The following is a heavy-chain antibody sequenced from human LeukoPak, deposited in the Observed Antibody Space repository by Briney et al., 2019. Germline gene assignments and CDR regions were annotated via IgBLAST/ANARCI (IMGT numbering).Heavy chain of an antibody. V-gene: IGHV3-23*01. D-gene: IGHD6-13*01. CDR1: GFTFSSYA. J-gene: IGHJ4*02. Sequence: GGSQRLSCAASGFTFSSYAMSWVRQAPGKGLEWVSSISGSDGTTYYADSVKGRFTISRDNSKYTLSLQMNSLRAEDTAVYYCARGVLASGGNDFDYWGQGTLVTVSS. CDR2: ISGSDGTT. CDR3: ARGVLASGGNDFDY.